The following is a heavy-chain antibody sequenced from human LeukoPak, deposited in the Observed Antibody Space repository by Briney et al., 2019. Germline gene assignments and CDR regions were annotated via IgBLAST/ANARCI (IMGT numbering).Heavy chain of an antibody. Sequence: SETLSLTCAVCGGSFSDHYWSWLRQPPGKGLEWIGEISHSGRTHYNPSLKSRVTMSVDTSKYLFSLNLTSMTAADTAVYYCARGPRTGDSGGYLNYWGQGTLVTVSS. CDR1: GGSFSDHY. D-gene: IGHD3-22*01. J-gene: IGHJ4*02. CDR3: ARGPRTGDSGGYLNY. V-gene: IGHV4-34*01. CDR2: ISHSGRT.